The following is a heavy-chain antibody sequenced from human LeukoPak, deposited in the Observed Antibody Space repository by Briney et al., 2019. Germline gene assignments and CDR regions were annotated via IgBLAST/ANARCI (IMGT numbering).Heavy chain of an antibody. J-gene: IGHJ4*02. CDR3: ARDQVAAAGRIDY. V-gene: IGHV1-69*04. Sequence: SVKVSRKASGGTFSSYAISWVRQAPGQGLEWMGRIIPILGIANYAQKFQGRVTITADKSTSTAYMELSSLRSEDTAVYYCARDQVAAAGRIDYWGQGTLVTVSS. CDR2: IIPILGIA. CDR1: GGTFSSYA. D-gene: IGHD6-13*01.